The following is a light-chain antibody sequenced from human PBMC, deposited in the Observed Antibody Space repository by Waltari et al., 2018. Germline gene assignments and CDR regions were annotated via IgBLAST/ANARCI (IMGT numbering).Light chain of an antibody. CDR3: QHNVRLPVT. J-gene: IGKJ1*01. Sequence: EVVLTQSPGTLSLSPGERATLSCRACESVRRALIWYQQKPGQAPRLLIYDTSTRATGVPDRFSGSGSGTDFSLTISRLEPEDFAVYYCQHNVRLPVTFGQGTKVEIK. CDR1: ESVRRA. V-gene: IGKV3-20*01. CDR2: DTS.